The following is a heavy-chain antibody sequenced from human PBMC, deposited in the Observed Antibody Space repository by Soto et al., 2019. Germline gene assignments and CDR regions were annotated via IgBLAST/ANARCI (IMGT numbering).Heavy chain of an antibody. CDR3: AKDTPVVMFLFDS. D-gene: IGHD2-15*01. Sequence: GGSLRLSCTASGFTFYTYAMTWVRQAPGKGLEWVSSITDTGVTTYYADSVKGRFTISRDNSKNTLYLQMNSLRTDDSAVYYCAKDTPVVMFLFDSWGRGTLVTVSS. CDR1: GFTFYTYA. CDR2: ITDTGVTT. V-gene: IGHV3-23*01. J-gene: IGHJ4*02.